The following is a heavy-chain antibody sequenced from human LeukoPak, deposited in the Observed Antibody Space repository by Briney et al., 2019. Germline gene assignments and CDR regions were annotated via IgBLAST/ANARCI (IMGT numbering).Heavy chain of an antibody. CDR3: ARDGGDIVVVPAAVDY. D-gene: IGHD2-2*01. CDR1: GYTFTGYY. J-gene: IGHJ4*02. Sequence: ASVEVSCKASGYTFTGYYMHWVRQAPGQGLEWMGWINPNSGGTNYAQKFQGRVTMTRDTSISTAYMELSRLRSDDTAVYYCARDGGDIVVVPAAVDYWGQGTLVTVSS. V-gene: IGHV1-2*02. CDR2: INPNSGGT.